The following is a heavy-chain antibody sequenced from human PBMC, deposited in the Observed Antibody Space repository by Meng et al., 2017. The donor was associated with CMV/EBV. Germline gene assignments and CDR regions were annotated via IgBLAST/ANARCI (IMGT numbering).Heavy chain of an antibody. CDR2: IWYDGSNQ. CDR3: ARDSKVVTPTVILYYGMDV. D-gene: IGHD4-23*01. J-gene: IGHJ6*02. Sequence: GESLKISCAASGFSFSSYGMHWVRQAPGKGLEWVAVIWYDGSNQYYVDSVKGRFTISRDNSKNTLYLQMNSLGAEDTAVYYCARDSKVVTPTVILYYGMDVWGQGTTVTVSS. V-gene: IGHV3-33*08. CDR1: GFSFSSYG.